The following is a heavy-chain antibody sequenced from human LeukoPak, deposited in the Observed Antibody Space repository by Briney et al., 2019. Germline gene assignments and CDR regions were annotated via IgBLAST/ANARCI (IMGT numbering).Heavy chain of an antibody. CDR2: IYSSGDT. D-gene: IGHD4-23*01. Sequence: PGGSLRLSCAASAFTVSNNYMTWLRQAPGKGLEWVSTIYSSGDTYSADSVKGRFSVSRDNFNNMLFLQMNNLTVEDTAVYYCARGYGGNYFDYWGQGTPVTVSS. CDR3: ARGYGGNYFDY. V-gene: IGHV3-53*01. CDR1: AFTVSNNY. J-gene: IGHJ4*02.